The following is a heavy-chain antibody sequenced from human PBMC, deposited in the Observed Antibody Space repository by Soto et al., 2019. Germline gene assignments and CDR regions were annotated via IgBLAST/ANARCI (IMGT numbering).Heavy chain of an antibody. J-gene: IGHJ4*02. CDR3: ARAHPFTYGKYFDY. CDR2: FHYSGRT. V-gene: IGHV4-39*01. D-gene: IGHD3-10*01. CDR1: GGSISGGPYS. Sequence: SETLSHTCAVSGGSISGGPYSWGWIRQPPGKGLEWIGTFHYSGRTYYSPSLESRVTISVDTSKNQFSLKVSSVTAADTAVFYCARAHPFTYGKYFDYWGQGTLVTVSS.